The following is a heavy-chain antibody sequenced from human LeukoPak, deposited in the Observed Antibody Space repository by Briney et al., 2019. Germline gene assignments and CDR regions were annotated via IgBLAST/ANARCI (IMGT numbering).Heavy chain of an antibody. D-gene: IGHD1-26*01. V-gene: IGHV1-69*13. J-gene: IGHJ5*02. CDR3: ARDRFGIVGATSERPYNWFDP. Sequence: SVTVSCKASGGTFSSYAISWVRQAPGQGLEWMGGIIPIFGTANYAQKFQGRVTITADESTSTAYMELSSLRSEDTAVYYCARDRFGIVGATSERPYNWFDPWGQGTLVTVSS. CDR1: GGTFSSYA. CDR2: IIPIFGTA.